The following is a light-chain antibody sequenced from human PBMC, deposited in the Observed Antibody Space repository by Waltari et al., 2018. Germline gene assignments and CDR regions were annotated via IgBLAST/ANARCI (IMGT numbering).Light chain of an antibody. CDR1: QNIHDH. Sequence: EVLMTQSPATLSVSPGERVTLSCRASQNIHDHLAWYQQKPGQAPRLLIYGASTRATDIPARFRGSGSGTEFTLTINSLQSEDLGIYYCQQYNKWPPLTFGGGTKVEIK. CDR2: GAS. V-gene: IGKV3-15*01. CDR3: QQYNKWPPLT. J-gene: IGKJ4*01.